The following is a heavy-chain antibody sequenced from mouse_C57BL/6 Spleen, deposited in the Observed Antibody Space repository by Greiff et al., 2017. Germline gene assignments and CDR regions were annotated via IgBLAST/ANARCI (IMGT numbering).Heavy chain of an antibody. D-gene: IGHD2-4*01. V-gene: IGHV7-1*01. CDR2: SRNKANDYTT. CDR3: AREGLMAMDY. Sequence: EVNLVESGGGLVQSGRSLRLSCATSGFTFSDFYMEWVRQAPGKGLEWIAASRNKANDYTTEYSASVKGRFIVSRDTSQSILYLQMNALRAEDTAIYYCAREGLMAMDYWGQGTSVTVSS. CDR1: GFTFSDFY. J-gene: IGHJ4*01.